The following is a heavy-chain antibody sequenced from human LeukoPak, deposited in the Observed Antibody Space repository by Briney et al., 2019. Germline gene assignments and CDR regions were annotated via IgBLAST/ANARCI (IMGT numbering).Heavy chain of an antibody. CDR3: ALGAVRGLHAFDI. D-gene: IGHD3-10*01. V-gene: IGHV5-51*01. J-gene: IGHJ3*02. Sequence: GESLKISCKGSGYIFTNYWIGWVRQMPGKGLEWMGIIYPGDSDTRYSPPFQGQVTISADKSVTTAYLQWSSLKASDTAMYYCALGAVRGLHAFDIWGQGTMVTVSS. CDR1: GYIFTNYW. CDR2: IYPGDSDT.